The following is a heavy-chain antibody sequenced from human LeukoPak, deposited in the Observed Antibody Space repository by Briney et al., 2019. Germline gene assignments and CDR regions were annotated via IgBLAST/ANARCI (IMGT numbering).Heavy chain of an antibody. CDR2: IRYDGSNK. Sequence: GGSLKLSCAASGFTFSNYGMHWVRQAPGKGLEWVAFIRYDGSNKYYADSVKGRFTISRDNSKNTLYLQMNSLRAEDTAVYYCARVGYSGYEPFDYWGQGTLVTVSS. CDR3: ARVGYSGYEPFDY. J-gene: IGHJ4*02. V-gene: IGHV3-30*02. CDR1: GFTFSNYG. D-gene: IGHD5-12*01.